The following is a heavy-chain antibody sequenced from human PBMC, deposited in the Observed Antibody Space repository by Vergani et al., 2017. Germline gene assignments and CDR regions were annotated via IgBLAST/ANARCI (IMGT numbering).Heavy chain of an antibody. CDR3: ARGDYGSLTGYRY. V-gene: IGHV1-46*03. CDR2: INPSGGHT. J-gene: IGHJ4*02. Sequence: QVQVVQSGAEVKKSGASVKVSCKTSGYTFSNYYMHWVRQAPGQGLEWMGIINPSGGHTNYAQKFQGRVTMTRDTSTSTVYMELSSLRSEDTDIYYCARGDYGSLTGYRYWGQGTLVTVSA. CDR1: GYTFSNYY. D-gene: IGHD3-9*01.